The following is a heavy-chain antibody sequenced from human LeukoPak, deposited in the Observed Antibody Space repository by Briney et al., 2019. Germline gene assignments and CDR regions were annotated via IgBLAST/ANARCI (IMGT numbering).Heavy chain of an antibody. Sequence: ASVKVSCKASGYTFTGFQLHWARQAPAQGLEWMGRLSPNSGGANHAQKFQGRVTMTRDTSISTAYMELSRLRSDDTAVYYCIRGYNFSFDYWGQGTLLTVSS. CDR3: IRGYNFSFDY. V-gene: IGHV1-2*06. CDR2: LSPNSGGA. J-gene: IGHJ4*02. CDR1: GYTFTGFQ. D-gene: IGHD5-18*01.